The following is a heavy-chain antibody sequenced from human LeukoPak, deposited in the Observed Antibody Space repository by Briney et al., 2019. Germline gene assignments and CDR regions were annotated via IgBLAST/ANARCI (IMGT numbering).Heavy chain of an antibody. CDR2: ISGSGGST. CDR1: GFTFSSYA. CDR3: ANHRQGVVPAAFDY. V-gene: IGHV3-23*01. D-gene: IGHD2-2*01. Sequence: GGSLGLSCAASGFTFSSYAMSWVRQAPGKGLEWVSAISGSGGSTYYADSVKGRFTISRDNSKNTLYLQMNSLRAEDTAVYYCANHRQGVVPAAFDYWGQGTLVTVSS. J-gene: IGHJ4*02.